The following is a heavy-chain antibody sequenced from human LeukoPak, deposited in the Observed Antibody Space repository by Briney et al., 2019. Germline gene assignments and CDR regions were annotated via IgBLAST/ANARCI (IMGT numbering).Heavy chain of an antibody. J-gene: IGHJ4*02. CDR1: GFTFSSYA. V-gene: IGHV3-23*01. CDR2: ISGGGGST. Sequence: PGGALRLSCAASGFTFSSYAMSWVRQGPGKGLEWVSAISGGGGSTYYADSVTGRFTISRDNSKNTLYLQMNSLRAEDTAVYYCAKDVATKQWLVLDYFDYWGQGTLVTVSS. D-gene: IGHD6-19*01. CDR3: AKDVATKQWLVLDYFDY.